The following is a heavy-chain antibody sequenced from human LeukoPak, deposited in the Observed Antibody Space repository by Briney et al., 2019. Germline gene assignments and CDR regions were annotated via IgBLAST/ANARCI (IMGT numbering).Heavy chain of an antibody. J-gene: IGHJ3*02. CDR1: GFTFSSYG. V-gene: IGHV3-30*02. Sequence: PGGSLRLSCAASGFTFSSYGMHWVRQAPGKGLEWVAFIRYDGSNKYYADSVKGRFTISRDNSKNTLYLQMNSLRAEDTAVYYCAKDLLRRGGYNYVGAFDIWGQGTMVTVSS. CDR2: IRYDGSNK. CDR3: AKDLLRRGGYNYVGAFDI. D-gene: IGHD5-24*01.